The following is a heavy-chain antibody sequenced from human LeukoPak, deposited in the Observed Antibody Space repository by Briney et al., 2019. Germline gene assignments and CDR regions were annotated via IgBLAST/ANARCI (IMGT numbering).Heavy chain of an antibody. CDR2: ISDSGNT. D-gene: IGHD2-21*01. CDR3: AKASVTTCRGAYCYPFDY. Sequence: GGSLRLSCAASGFTLSSYAMSWVRQAPGKGLEWVSAISDSGNTYNADSVKGRFTISRDSSKNTLFLQMTRLRPEEAAGYYCAKASVTTCRGAYCYPFDYWGQGTLVTVSS. CDR1: GFTLSSYA. V-gene: IGHV3-23*01. J-gene: IGHJ4*02.